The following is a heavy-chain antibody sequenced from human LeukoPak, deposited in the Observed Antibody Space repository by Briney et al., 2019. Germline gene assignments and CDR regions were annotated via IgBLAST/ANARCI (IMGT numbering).Heavy chain of an antibody. CDR1: GYNFTRYP. CDR3: AKSGTYGDYD. D-gene: IGHD4-17*01. V-gene: IGHV7-4-1*02. J-gene: IGHJ4*02. CDR2: INTNTGNP. Sequence: GASVKVSCKASGYNFTRYPMNWVRQAPGQGLEWMGWINTNTGNPTYAQGFTGRFVFSLDTSVSTAYLQISSLKAEDTAVYYCAKSGTYGDYDWGQGTLVTVSS.